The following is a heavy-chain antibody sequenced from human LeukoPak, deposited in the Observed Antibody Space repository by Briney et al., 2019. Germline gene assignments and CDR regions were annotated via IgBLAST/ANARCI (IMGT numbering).Heavy chain of an antibody. Sequence: GGSLRLSCAASGFTFSNAWMSWVRQAPGKGLEWVGRIKSKTDGGTTDYAAPVKGRFTISRDDSKNTLYLQMNSLRTEDTAVYYCTTVEGSYGLYYYYYYMDVWGKGTTVTVSS. CDR2: IKSKTDGGTT. V-gene: IGHV3-15*01. CDR3: TTVEGSYGLYYYYYYMDV. D-gene: IGHD5-18*01. CDR1: GFTFSNAW. J-gene: IGHJ6*03.